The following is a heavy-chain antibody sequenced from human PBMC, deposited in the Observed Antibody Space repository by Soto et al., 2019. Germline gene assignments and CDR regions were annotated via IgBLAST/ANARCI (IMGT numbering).Heavy chain of an antibody. CDR1: GFTFSSYE. J-gene: IGHJ3*02. Sequence: GGSLRLSCAASGFTFSSYEMDWVRQAPGKGLEWVAYISSSGTILYGDSVKGRFTISRDNADNSLYLQMNSLTAEDTAVYYCTKEKSVMYSGYDAFDIWGRGTMVTVSS. D-gene: IGHD5-12*01. CDR3: TKEKSVMYSGYDAFDI. CDR2: ISSSGTI. V-gene: IGHV3-48*03.